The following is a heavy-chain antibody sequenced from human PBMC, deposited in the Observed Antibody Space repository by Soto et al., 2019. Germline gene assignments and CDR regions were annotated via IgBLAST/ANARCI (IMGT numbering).Heavy chain of an antibody. CDR2: IYYSGST. Sequence: SETLSLTCTVSGGSISSYDWSWIRQPPGKGLEWIGYIYYSGSTNYNPSLKSRVTISVDTSKNQFSLKLSSVTAADTAVYYCAREVNHYYYGMDVWGQGTTVTVSS. J-gene: IGHJ6*02. V-gene: IGHV4-59*01. CDR1: GGSISSYD. CDR3: AREVNHYYYGMDV. D-gene: IGHD3-22*01.